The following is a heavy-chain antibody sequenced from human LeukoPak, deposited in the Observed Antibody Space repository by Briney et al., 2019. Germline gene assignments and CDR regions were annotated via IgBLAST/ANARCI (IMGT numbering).Heavy chain of an antibody. Sequence: GGSLRLSCAASGFTFSSYSMNWVRQAPGKGLEWVSSISSSSSYIYYADSVKGRFTISRDNAKNSLYLQMNSLRAEDTAVYYCARGPKMATITHVEYWGQGTLVTVSS. V-gene: IGHV3-21*01. J-gene: IGHJ4*02. CDR3: ARGPKMATITHVEY. CDR1: GFTFSSYS. D-gene: IGHD5-24*01. CDR2: ISSSSSYI.